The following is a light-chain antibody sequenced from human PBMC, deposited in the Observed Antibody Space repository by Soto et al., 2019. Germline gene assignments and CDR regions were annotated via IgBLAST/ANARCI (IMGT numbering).Light chain of an antibody. Sequence: EIVLTQSPGTLSLTPGERATLSCRASQSVSNNYLAWYQQKPGQAPRLLIYGASNRATGIPDRFSGSGSGTDFTLTISSLEPDDFGVYYCQQRNDWPLTFGGGTKVDIK. CDR2: GAS. V-gene: IGKV3D-20*02. CDR1: QSVSNNY. J-gene: IGKJ4*01. CDR3: QQRNDWPLT.